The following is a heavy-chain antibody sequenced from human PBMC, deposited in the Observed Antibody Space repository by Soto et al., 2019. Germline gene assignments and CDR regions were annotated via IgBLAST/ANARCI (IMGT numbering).Heavy chain of an antibody. V-gene: IGHV4-31*03. Sequence: SETLSLTCTVIGGSIRSPNFSWSWIRQHPGKGPEWMGNIYYDGTNTYRPSLESRGTISLDPSKNQLSLSLKSVTAADTAVYYCTRDAPLWFGELSKWGQGTMVTVAS. CDR3: TRDAPLWFGELSK. CDR1: GGSIRSPNFS. J-gene: IGHJ4*02. D-gene: IGHD3-10*01. CDR2: IYYDGTN.